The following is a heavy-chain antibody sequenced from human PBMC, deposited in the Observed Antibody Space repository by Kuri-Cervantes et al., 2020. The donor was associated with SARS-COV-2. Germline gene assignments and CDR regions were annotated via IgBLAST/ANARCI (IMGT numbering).Heavy chain of an antibody. CDR2: ISSSSSYI. D-gene: IGHD5-12*01. J-gene: IGHJ4*02. CDR1: GFTFSSYS. V-gene: IGHV3-21*01. Sequence: GESLKISCAASGFTFSSYSMNWVRQAPGKGLEWVSSISSSSSYIYYADSVKGRFTISRDNSKNTLYLQMNSLRAEDTAVYYCAREGATIGLFDYWGQGTLVTVSS. CDR3: AREGATIGLFDY.